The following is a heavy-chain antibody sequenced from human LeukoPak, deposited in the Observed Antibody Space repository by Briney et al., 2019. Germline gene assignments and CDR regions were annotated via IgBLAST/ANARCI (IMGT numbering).Heavy chain of an antibody. CDR3: ARGPQTADYWFDS. J-gene: IGHJ5*01. CDR2: INSDGSSA. V-gene: IGHV3-74*03. Sequence: GSLRLSCVASGFIFSNTWMHWVRQAPGKGLVWIARINSDGSSATYVDSVEGRLTISRDNAKNTLYLEMNSLRVDDTAVYYCARGPQTADYWFDSWGQGTLVTVSS. CDR1: GFIFSNTW. D-gene: IGHD1-1*01.